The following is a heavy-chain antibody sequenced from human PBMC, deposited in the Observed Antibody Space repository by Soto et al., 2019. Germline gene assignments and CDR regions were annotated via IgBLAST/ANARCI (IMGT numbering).Heavy chain of an antibody. CDR1: GFTFDSYA. J-gene: IGHJ4*02. CDR2: ISGSDDST. V-gene: IGHV3-23*01. D-gene: IGHD6-6*01. Sequence: GGSLRLSCTTSGFTFDSYALHWVRQAPGKGLEWVSVISGSDDSTYYADSVKGRFTISRDNSKNTLYLQMNSLRAEDTAVYYCAKRSSSSTFDYWGQGTLVTVSS. CDR3: AKRSSSSTFDY.